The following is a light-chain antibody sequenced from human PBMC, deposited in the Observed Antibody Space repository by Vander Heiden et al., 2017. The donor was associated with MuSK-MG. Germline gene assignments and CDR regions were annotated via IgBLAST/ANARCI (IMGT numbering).Light chain of an antibody. V-gene: IGKV3-20*01. Sequence: EIVLTQSPGSLSLSPGERATLSCRASQSLNSTYLAWYQQKPGQAPRLRLYGASTRATGIKDRFSGSGSGTDLTRTRIRMEPDDFEGDDGEQRMTFGHGTKVEIK. J-gene: IGKJ1*01. CDR2: GAS. CDR3: EQRMT. CDR1: QSLNSTY.